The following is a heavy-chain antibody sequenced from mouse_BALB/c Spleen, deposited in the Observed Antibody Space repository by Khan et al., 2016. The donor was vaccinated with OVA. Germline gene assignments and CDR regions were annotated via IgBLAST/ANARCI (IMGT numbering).Heavy chain of an antibody. CDR3: ARFLGGY. CDR1: GYTFTNYV. J-gene: IGHJ2*01. V-gene: IGHV9-3-1*01. CDR2: INTYTREP. D-gene: IGHD3-1*01. Sequence: QIQLVQSGPELKKPGETVKLSCKASGYTFTNYVMNWVKQSPGKGLKWMGWINTYTREPTYADDFKGRLAFSLETSASTAYLQINSLKYEDTATYVCARFLGGYWGQGTTLTVSS.